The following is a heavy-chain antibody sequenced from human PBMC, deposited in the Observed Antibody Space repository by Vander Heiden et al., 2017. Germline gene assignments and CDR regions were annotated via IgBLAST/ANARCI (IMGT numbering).Heavy chain of an antibody. Sequence: QVQLVEPGGGVVRPGRSLRLSGAASGFTFNSFGMHWVRQAPGKGLEWVAVIWYDGTNKQYADSVKGRVTISRDNSKKTLYLQMNSLKVEDTALYYCARESYGDGWPFDYWGQGTLVSVSS. V-gene: IGHV3-33*01. CDR1: GFTFNSFG. CDR2: IWYDGTNK. J-gene: IGHJ4*02. D-gene: IGHD2-2*03. CDR3: ARESYGDGWPFDY.